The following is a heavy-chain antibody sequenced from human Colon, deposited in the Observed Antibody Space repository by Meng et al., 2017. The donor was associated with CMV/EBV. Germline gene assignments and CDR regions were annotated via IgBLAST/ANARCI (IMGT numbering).Heavy chain of an antibody. CDR2: MLPKTGAL. CDR3: IRENWYYDY. V-gene: IGHV1-2*02. J-gene: IGHJ4*02. Sequence: HVQLLHSGADVKNPESLLKFSCKSSAYTFTPSHIHRVRQAPGQGLEWVVCMLPKTGALAYAKKFRSRITLTTDTSITTAHMELSGLTSDDTAVYYCIRENWYYDYWGLGTLVTVSS. D-gene: IGHD1-1*01. CDR1: AYTFTPSH.